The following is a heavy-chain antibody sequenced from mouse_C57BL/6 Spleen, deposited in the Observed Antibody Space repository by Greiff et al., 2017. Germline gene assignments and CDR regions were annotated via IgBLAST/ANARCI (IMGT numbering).Heavy chain of an antibody. Sequence: VKLVESGPELVKPGASVKISCKASGYAFSSSWMTWVKQRPGKGLEWIGRIYPGDGGTNYNGKFKGKATLTADKSSSTAYMQLSSLTSEDSAVYFCARAPYYGSSYDAMDYWGKGTSVTVAS. CDR1: GYAFSSSW. V-gene: IGHV1-82*01. CDR3: ARAPYYGSSYDAMDY. D-gene: IGHD1-1*01. J-gene: IGHJ4*01. CDR2: IYPGDGGT.